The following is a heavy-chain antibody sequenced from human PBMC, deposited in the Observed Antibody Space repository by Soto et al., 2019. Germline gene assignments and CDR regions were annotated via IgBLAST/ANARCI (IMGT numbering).Heavy chain of an antibody. CDR3: AKNFYFDA. CDR2: INAVDEYT. Sequence: GGSLRLSCAASGFTFCSYAMSWVRQAPGKGLEWVSSINAVDEYTKYADSVEGRFTISRDNPKNTAYLQMNSLRAEDTAFYYCAKNFYFDAWGQGTLVTVSS. V-gene: IGHV3-23*01. CDR1: GFTFCSYA. J-gene: IGHJ4*02.